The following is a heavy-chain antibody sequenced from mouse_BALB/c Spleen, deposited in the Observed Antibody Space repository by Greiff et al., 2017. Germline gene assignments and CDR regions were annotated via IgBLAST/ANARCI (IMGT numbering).Heavy chain of an antibody. CDR2: IWSGGST. CDR1: GFSLTSYG. D-gene: IGHD4-1*01. CDR3: ARNWEGRVYAMDY. Sequence: VKVVESGPGLVQPSQSLSITCTVSGFSLTSYGVHWVRQSPGKGLEWLGVIWSGGSTDYNAAFISRLSISKDNSKSQVFFKMNSLQANDTAIYYCARNWEGRVYAMDYWGQGTSVTVSS. J-gene: IGHJ4*01. V-gene: IGHV2-2*02.